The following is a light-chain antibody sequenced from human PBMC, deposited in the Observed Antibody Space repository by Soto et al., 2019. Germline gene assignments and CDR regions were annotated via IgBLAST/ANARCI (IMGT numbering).Light chain of an antibody. CDR3: QQYASSVT. CDR1: QSFSSTF. CDR2: GAS. Sequence: PGDRATLSCRASQSFSSTFFAWYQQKPGQAPRLLIHGASSRATGIPDRFSGSGSGTDFTLTISRLEPEDFAVYYCQQYASSVTFGQGTKVEIK. V-gene: IGKV3-20*01. J-gene: IGKJ1*01.